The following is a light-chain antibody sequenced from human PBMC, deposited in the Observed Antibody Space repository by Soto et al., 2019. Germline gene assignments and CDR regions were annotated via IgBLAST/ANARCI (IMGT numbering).Light chain of an antibody. CDR3: QTWGTGIHVV. J-gene: IGLJ2*01. V-gene: IGLV4-69*01. CDR2: LNSDGSH. CDR1: SGHSSYA. Sequence: QSVLTQSPSASASLGASVKLTCTLSSGHSSYAIAWHQQQPEKGPRYLMILNSDGSHSKGDGIPDRFSGSRSGAERYLTISSLQSEDEADYYCQTWGTGIHVVFGGGTKLTVL.